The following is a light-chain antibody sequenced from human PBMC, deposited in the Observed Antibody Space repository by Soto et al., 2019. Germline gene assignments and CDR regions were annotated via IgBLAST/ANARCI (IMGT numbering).Light chain of an antibody. CDR3: QVWDTSRDHQV. CDR2: YDS. J-gene: IGLJ2*01. Sequence: SYELTQPPSVSVAPGETATISCGGNNIGSISVHWYQQKPGQAPVVVISYDSDRPSGIPERFSGSNSGNTATLTISRVEAGDEADYYCQVWDTSRDHQVFGGGTQLTVL. V-gene: IGLV3-21*04. CDR1: NIGSIS.